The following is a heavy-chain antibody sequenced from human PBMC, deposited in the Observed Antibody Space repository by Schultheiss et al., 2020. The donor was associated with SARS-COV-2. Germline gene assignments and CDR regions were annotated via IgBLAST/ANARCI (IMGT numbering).Heavy chain of an antibody. V-gene: IGHV1-18*01. J-gene: IGHJ4*02. CDR1: GYTFTSYG. CDR3: ARPKGVYGDGYYFDY. D-gene: IGHD4-17*01. Sequence: ASVKVSCKASGYTFTSYGISWVRQAPGQGLEWMGWISAYNGNTNYAQKLQGRVTITADESTSTVYMELSSLRSEDTAVYYCARPKGVYGDGYYFDYWGQGTLVTVSS. CDR2: ISAYNGNT.